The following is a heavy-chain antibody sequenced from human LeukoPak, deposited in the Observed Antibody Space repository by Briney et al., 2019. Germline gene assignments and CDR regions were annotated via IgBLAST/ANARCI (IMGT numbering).Heavy chain of an antibody. Sequence: SETLSLTCTVSGGSISSYYWSWIRQPPGKGLEWIGYIYYSGSTYYNPSLKSRVTISVDTSKNQFSLKLSSVTAADTAVYYCARRTYYGSGSYYQYYFDYWGQGTLVTVSS. J-gene: IGHJ4*02. CDR1: GGSISSYY. CDR2: IYYSGST. CDR3: ARRTYYGSGSYYQYYFDY. V-gene: IGHV4-59*08. D-gene: IGHD3-10*01.